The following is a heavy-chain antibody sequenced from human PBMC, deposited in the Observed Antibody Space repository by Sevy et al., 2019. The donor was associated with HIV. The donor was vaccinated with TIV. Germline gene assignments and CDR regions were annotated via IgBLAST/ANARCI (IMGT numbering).Heavy chain of an antibody. J-gene: IGHJ4*02. CDR3: GREGCSRPHDY. V-gene: IGHV3-23*01. CDR1: GFAFYEYS. D-gene: IGHD2-8*01. Sequence: GGSLRLSCAASGFAFYEYSMSWIRQAPGKGLEWVATLSFGCGKINYADSVKGRFTISRANSKNSFYLQMDNLRVEDTALYYCGREGCSRPHDYWGQGTRVTVSS. CDR2: LSFGCGKI.